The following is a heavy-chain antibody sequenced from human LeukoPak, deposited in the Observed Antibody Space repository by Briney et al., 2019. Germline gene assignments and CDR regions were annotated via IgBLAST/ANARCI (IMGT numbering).Heavy chain of an antibody. CDR2: IYPGDSDT. J-gene: IGHJ4*02. Sequence: GESLKISCKGSGYSFTNFWIGWVRQTPGKGLELLGFIYPGDSDTKYSPSFQGQVTFSADRSINTAFLQLSSLKASDTAMYYCARWKQLSMKLSGFDYWGQGTLVSVSS. D-gene: IGHD3-16*02. V-gene: IGHV5-51*01. CDR1: GYSFTNFW. CDR3: ARWKQLSMKLSGFDY.